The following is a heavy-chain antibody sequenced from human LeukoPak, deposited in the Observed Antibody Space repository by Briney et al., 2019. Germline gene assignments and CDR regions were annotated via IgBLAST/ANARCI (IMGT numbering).Heavy chain of an antibody. Sequence: PSETLSLTCAIYGGSFSGYSWTWIRQPPGKGLEWIGEINHSGSTNYNPSLKSRVTISVDPSKNQFSLKLSSVTAADTAVYYCAGSTYYDILTGPNRGWFDPWGQGTLVTVSS. J-gene: IGHJ5*02. V-gene: IGHV4-34*01. CDR3: AGSTYYDILTGPNRGWFDP. D-gene: IGHD3-9*01. CDR1: GGSFSGYS. CDR2: INHSGST.